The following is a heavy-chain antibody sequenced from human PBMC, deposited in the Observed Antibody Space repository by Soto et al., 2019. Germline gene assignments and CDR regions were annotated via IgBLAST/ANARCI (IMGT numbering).Heavy chain of an antibody. CDR2: ISYDGRLK. J-gene: IGHJ4*02. D-gene: IGHD6-19*01. CDR1: GFTFSTYG. V-gene: IGHV3-30*18. CDR3: GHDGTSGWSLGS. Sequence: QVQLVESGGGVVQPGRSLRLSCTASGFTFSTYGMHWVRQAPGKGLEWVGVISYDGRLKHYADSLKGRVTISRDKSKNTLYVQMNSLTPEDTAVYYCGHDGTSGWSLGSWGQGTLVTVSS.